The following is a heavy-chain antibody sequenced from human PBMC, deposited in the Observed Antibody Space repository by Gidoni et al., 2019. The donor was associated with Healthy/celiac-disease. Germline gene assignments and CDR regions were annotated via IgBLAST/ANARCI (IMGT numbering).Heavy chain of an antibody. V-gene: IGHV3-15*07. J-gene: IGHJ3*02. Sequence: EVQLVESGGGLVKPGGYLRRPCAASGFTFRTAWMNWVRQAPGKGRDGVGRIKSKTDGGTTDYAAPVKGRFTISRDDSKNTLYLQMNSLKTEDTAVYYCTTDPPMIVVVYAFDIWGQGTMVTVSS. D-gene: IGHD3-22*01. CDR1: GFTFRTAW. CDR3: TTDPPMIVVVYAFDI. CDR2: IKSKTDGGTT.